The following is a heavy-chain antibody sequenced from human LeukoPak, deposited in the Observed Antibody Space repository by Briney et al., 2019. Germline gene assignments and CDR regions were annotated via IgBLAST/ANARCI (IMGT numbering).Heavy chain of an antibody. Sequence: PGGSLRLSCAGSGYSFDEYAMHWVRQAPGNGLEWVSGINWKSDKIGYADSVKGRFTISRDNSKNSLYLQMNSLRVEDTALYYCAKDRYCTSSSCPIDYWGQGTMVTVSS. CDR2: INWKSDKI. D-gene: IGHD2-2*01. CDR3: AKDRYCTSSSCPIDY. V-gene: IGHV3-9*01. CDR1: GYSFDEYA. J-gene: IGHJ4*02.